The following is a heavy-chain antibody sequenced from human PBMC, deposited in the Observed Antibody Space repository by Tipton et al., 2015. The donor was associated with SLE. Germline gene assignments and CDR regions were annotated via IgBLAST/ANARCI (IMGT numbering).Heavy chain of an antibody. CDR1: GFTFSSYS. CDR2: ISSSSSYI. Sequence: SLRLSCAASGFTFSSYSMNWVRHVPGKGLEWVSSISSSSSYIYYADSVKGRFTISRDNAKNSLYLQMNSLRAEDTALYYCAKGRDSSSWPLRFDYWGQGTLVTVSS. V-gene: IGHV3-21*04. D-gene: IGHD6-13*01. CDR3: AKGRDSSSWPLRFDY. J-gene: IGHJ4*02.